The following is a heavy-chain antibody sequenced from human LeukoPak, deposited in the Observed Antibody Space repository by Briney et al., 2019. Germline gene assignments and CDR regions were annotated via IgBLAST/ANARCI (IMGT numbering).Heavy chain of an antibody. Sequence: SETLSLTCTVSGGSISSSGYYWSWIRQHPGKGLEWIGYIYYSGSTYYNPSLKSRVTISVDTSKNQFSLKLSSVTAADTAVYYCARHKGRGYSYGNNWFDPWGQGTLVTVSS. CDR2: IYYSGST. CDR3: ARHKGRGYSYGNNWFDP. J-gene: IGHJ5*02. CDR1: GGSISSSGYY. D-gene: IGHD5-18*01. V-gene: IGHV4-31*03.